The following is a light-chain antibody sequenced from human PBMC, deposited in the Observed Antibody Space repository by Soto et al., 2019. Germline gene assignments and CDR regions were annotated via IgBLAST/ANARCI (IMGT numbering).Light chain of an antibody. CDR3: QQRSNWPPLT. CDR2: DAS. V-gene: IGKV3-11*01. J-gene: IGKJ4*01. Sequence: EIVLTQSPATLSVSPGERDTLSCRASQSVSSYLAWYQQKPGQAPRLLIYDASNRATGIPARFSGSGSGTDFTLTISSLEPEDFAVYYCQQRSNWPPLTFGGGTKVDIK. CDR1: QSVSSY.